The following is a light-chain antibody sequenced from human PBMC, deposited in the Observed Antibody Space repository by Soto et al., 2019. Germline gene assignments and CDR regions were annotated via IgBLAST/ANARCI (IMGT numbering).Light chain of an antibody. CDR1: QSISRW. V-gene: IGKV1-5*01. CDR3: QQYNSSDMRS. Sequence: DIQMTQSPSTLSASMGDRVTITCRARQSISRWLAWYQQKPGKAPKLLIYGASTLQSGVPSRFSGSRSGTDFTLTFTGLEPDDFATYYCQQYNSSDMRSFGQGTTV. CDR2: GAS. J-gene: IGKJ1*01.